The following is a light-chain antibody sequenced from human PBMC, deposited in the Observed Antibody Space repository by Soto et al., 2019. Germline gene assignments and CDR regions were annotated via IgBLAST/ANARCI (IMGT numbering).Light chain of an antibody. Sequence: EIVVTQSPGTPSLSPGERATLSCRASQSVSNNYLAWYPPKPGQAPRLIIYGASHRETGIPELFSGSGAGTAFSRTISRLEPEDFIIDYCQQYGSSPITFGQGTRLEI. V-gene: IGKV3-20*01. CDR1: QSVSNNY. CDR3: QQYGSSPIT. J-gene: IGKJ5*01. CDR2: GAS.